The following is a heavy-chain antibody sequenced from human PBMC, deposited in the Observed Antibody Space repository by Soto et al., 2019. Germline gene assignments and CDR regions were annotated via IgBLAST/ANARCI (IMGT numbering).Heavy chain of an antibody. J-gene: IGHJ4*02. CDR2: ISAYNGNT. Sequence: QVQLVQSGAEVKKPGASVKVSCKASGYTFTSYGFTWVRQAPGQGLEWMGWISAYNGNTNYAQKLQGRVTMTTDTSTSTAYMGLRSLRCDDAAVYYCARSIAVAVDFDYWGQGTLVTVSS. V-gene: IGHV1-18*01. CDR1: GYTFTSYG. CDR3: ARSIAVAVDFDY. D-gene: IGHD6-19*01.